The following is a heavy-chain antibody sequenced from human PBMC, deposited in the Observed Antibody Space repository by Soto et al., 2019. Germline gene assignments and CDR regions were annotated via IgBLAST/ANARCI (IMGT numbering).Heavy chain of an antibody. CDR2: IIPIFGTA. Sequence: SVKVSCKASGGTFSSYAISWVRQAPGQGLEWMGGIIPIFGTANYAQKFQGRVTITADESTSTAYMELSSLRSEDTAVYYCARDLDPYYYDSSGSGIFDYWGQGTLVTVSS. V-gene: IGHV1-69*13. J-gene: IGHJ4*02. CDR3: ARDLDPYYYDSSGSGIFDY. D-gene: IGHD3-22*01. CDR1: GGTFSSYA.